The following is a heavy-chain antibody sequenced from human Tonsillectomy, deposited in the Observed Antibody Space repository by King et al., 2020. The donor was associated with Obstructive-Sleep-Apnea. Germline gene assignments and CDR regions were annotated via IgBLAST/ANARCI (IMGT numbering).Heavy chain of an antibody. V-gene: IGHV4-34*01. J-gene: IGHJ4*02. D-gene: IGHD5-12*01. CDR2: INHIGGT. CDR1: GGSFSGYY. CDR3: ARSIVPTILFDY. Sequence: VQLQQWGEGLLKPSETLSLTCAVYGGSFSGYYWTWIRQPPGKGLEWIGEINHIGGTNYNPSLKSRVTVSVDTSMNQFSLRLGSVTAADTAVYYCARSIVPTILFDYWGQGTLVTVSS.